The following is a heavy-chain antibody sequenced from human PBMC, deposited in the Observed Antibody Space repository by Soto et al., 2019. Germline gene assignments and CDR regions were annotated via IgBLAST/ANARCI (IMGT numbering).Heavy chain of an antibody. CDR1: GGSISSRNYY. CDR3: ARLPSTWYMFNWFDP. D-gene: IGHD6-13*01. Sequence: SETLSLTCTVSGGSISSRNYYWGWIRQPPGKGLEWIGTIYHSGSTYYNPSLKSRVTISVDTSKNQFSLKLSSVTAADTAVYYCARLPSTWYMFNWFDPWGQGTLVTVSS. V-gene: IGHV4-39*01. CDR2: IYHSGST. J-gene: IGHJ5*02.